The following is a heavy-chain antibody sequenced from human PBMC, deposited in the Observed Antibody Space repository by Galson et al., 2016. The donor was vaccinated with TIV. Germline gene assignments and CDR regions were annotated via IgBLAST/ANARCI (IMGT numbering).Heavy chain of an antibody. J-gene: IGHJ4*02. Sequence: SLRLSCAASGFTFSTFRMSWIRQAPGKGLEWVANIKQDGSDKNYVDSVKGRFTISRDHTKNSVFLQMSSLRAEDTAVYYCVRDWDDYGHHSAFDSWGQGTQVTVSS. CDR2: IKQDGSDK. CDR1: GFTFSTFR. D-gene: IGHD4-17*01. V-gene: IGHV3-7*01. CDR3: VRDWDDYGHHSAFDS.